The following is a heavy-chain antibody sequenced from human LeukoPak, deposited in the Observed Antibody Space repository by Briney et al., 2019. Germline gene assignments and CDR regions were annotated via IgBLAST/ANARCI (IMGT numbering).Heavy chain of an antibody. D-gene: IGHD6-13*01. V-gene: IGHV5-51*01. Sequence: GESLKISCKGSGYSFTSYWIGWVRQMPGKGLEWMGIIYPGDSDTRYSPSFQGQVTISADKSISTAYLQWSSLKASDTAMYYCARHGFGERGIAAAGTEWGQGTLVTVSS. CDR2: IYPGDSDT. CDR3: ARHGFGERGIAAAGTE. CDR1: GYSFTSYW. J-gene: IGHJ4*02.